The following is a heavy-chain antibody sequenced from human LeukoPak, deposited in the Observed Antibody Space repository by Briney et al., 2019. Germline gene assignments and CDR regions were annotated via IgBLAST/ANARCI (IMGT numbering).Heavy chain of an antibody. J-gene: IGHJ4*02. Sequence: PGGSLTLSCAASGFTVSSSAMHWVRQASGKGLEWLGRVRSKGYNYATAYGASVKDRFIISRDDSKSTAYLQMSSLKSEDTAVYYCATLGETSGWYPDHWGQGTLVTVSS. CDR1: GFTVSSSA. D-gene: IGHD6-19*01. CDR3: ATLGETSGWYPDH. CDR2: VRSKGYNYAT. V-gene: IGHV3-73*01.